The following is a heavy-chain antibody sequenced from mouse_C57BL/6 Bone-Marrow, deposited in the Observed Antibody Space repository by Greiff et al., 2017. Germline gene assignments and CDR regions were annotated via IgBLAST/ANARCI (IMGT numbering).Heavy chain of an antibody. CDR3: AREEEVPYY. V-gene: IGHV5-4*01. D-gene: IGHD2-14*01. J-gene: IGHJ4*01. CDR1: GFTFSSYA. Sequence: EVHLVESGGGLVKPGGSLKLSCAASGFTFSSYAMSWVRQTPEKRLEWVATISDGGSYTYYPDNVKGRFTISRDNAKNNLYLQMSHLQSEDTAMYYCAREEEVPYYWGQGTSVTVSS. CDR2: ISDGGSYT.